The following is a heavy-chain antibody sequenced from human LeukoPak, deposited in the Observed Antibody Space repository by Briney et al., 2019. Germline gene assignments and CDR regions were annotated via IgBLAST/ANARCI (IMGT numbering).Heavy chain of an antibody. CDR2: ISSSSSYI. CDR1: GFTFSSDS. D-gene: IGHD3-3*01. V-gene: IGHV3-21*01. CDR3: ASGFLEWLWAFDY. J-gene: IGHJ4*02. Sequence: GGSLRLSCAAPGFTFSSDSMNWVRQAPGKGLEWVSSISSSSSYIYYADSVKGRFTISRDNAKNSLYLQMNSLRAEDTAVYYCASGFLEWLWAFDYWGQGTLVTVSS.